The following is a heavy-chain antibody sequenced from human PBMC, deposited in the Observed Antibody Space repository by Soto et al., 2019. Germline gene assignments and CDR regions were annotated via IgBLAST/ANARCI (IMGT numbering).Heavy chain of an antibody. V-gene: IGHV1-18*01. Sequence: QVHLVQSGAEVKKPGASVKVSCKGSGYTFTTYGITWVRQAPGQGLEWMGWISAHNGNTNYAQKLQATVTVTRDTSTSRAYMEISILRSDATAVYNGARRMYGDYWGQGALDTVSS. CDR1: GYTFTTYG. CDR2: ISAHNGNT. CDR3: ARRMYGDY. D-gene: IGHD2-8*01. J-gene: IGHJ4*02.